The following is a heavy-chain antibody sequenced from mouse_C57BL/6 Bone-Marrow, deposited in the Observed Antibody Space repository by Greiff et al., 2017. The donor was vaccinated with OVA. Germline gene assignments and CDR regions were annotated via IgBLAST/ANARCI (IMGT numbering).Heavy chain of an antibody. CDR1: GYTFTSYW. V-gene: IGHV1-55*01. CDR2: IYPGSGST. J-gene: IGHJ2*01. Sequence: QVQLQQPGAELVKPGASVKMSCKASGYTFTSYWITWVKQRPGQGLEWIGDIYPGSGSTNYNEKLKSKATLTVDTSSSTAYMQLSSLTSEDSAVDYGARVDDGIYYLDYWGQGTTLTVSS. CDR3: ARVDDGIYYLDY. D-gene: IGHD2-3*01.